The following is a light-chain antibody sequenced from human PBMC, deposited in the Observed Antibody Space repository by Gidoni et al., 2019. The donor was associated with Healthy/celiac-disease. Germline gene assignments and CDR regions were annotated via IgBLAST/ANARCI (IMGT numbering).Light chain of an antibody. CDR2: DNN. V-gene: IGLV1-51*01. CDR1: STNVGNNY. CDR3: GTWDSSLSANWV. Sequence: QSVLTQPPSVSAAPGQKVTISCSGSSTNVGNNYVSWYQQLPGTAPKLLMYDNNKRPSGMPDRFSGSKSGRSATLGITGLQTGDEADYYCGTWDSSLSANWVFGGGTKLTVL. J-gene: IGLJ3*02.